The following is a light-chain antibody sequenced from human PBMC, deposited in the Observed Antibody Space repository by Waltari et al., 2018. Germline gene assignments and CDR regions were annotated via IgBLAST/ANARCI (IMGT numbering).Light chain of an antibody. CDR1: QSVSRA. J-gene: IGKJ1*01. CDR2: GAS. V-gene: IGKV3-20*01. Sequence: EIVLTQSPGSLSSSPGERVTLSCRASQSVSRALAWYQQKPGKAPRRLIFGASNRATGIPDRFSGRGSETDFSLTISRLEPEDFAVYYCQHYVRLPATFGRGTKVEIK. CDR3: QHYVRLPAT.